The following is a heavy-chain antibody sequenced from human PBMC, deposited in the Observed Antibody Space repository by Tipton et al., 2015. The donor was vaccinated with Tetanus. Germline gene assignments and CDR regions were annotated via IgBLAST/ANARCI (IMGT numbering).Heavy chain of an antibody. CDR2: ISYSGDT. D-gene: IGHD1-26*01. Sequence: TLSLTCTVSGGSVSSSTYYWSWVRQPPGKGPEWIAYISYSGDTNYNPSLKSRVTILIDTSKNQFSLKVKSVTAADTAVYYCARIPVGAPLASWGQGTLFTVSS. CDR1: GGSVSSSTYY. J-gene: IGHJ4*02. CDR3: ARIPVGAPLAS. V-gene: IGHV4-61*01.